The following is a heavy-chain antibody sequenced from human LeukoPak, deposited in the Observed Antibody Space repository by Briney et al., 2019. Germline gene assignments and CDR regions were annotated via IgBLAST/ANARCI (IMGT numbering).Heavy chain of an antibody. J-gene: IGHJ6*03. V-gene: IGHV1-18*01. CDR2: ISAYNGNT. CDR3: ARVAARRLRYYYYYMDV. CDR1: GYTFTSYG. D-gene: IGHD6-6*01. Sequence: ASVKVSCKASGYTFTSYGISWVRQAPGQGLEWMGWISAYNGNTNYAQKLQGRVTITRNTSISTAYMELSSLRSEDTAVYYCARVAARRLRYYYYYMDVWGKGTTVTVSS.